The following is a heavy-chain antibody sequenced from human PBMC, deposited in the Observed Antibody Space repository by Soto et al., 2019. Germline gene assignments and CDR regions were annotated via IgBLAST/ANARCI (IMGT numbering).Heavy chain of an antibody. CDR3: ALRPRGFSYYFDY. CDR1: GFSLTTRGVA. D-gene: IGHD3-10*01. V-gene: IGHV2-5*02. CDR2: IYWDDDE. Sequence: QITLKESGPTLVQPTQTLTLTCTFSGFSLTTRGVAVGWIRQPPGKALEWLALIYWDDDEGYSPSLKSRLTSTKDTSKNQVVLRMTNMDPVDTATYNCALRPRGFSYYFDYWGQGTRVTVSS. J-gene: IGHJ4*02.